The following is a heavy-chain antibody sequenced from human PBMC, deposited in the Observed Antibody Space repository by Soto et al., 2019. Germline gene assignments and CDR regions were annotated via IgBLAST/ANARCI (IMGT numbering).Heavy chain of an antibody. D-gene: IGHD1-26*01. J-gene: IGHJ4*02. Sequence: ASVKFSCKASGGTFSSYAISWVRQAPGQGLEWMGGISAYNGTTNYAQKFQGRVTLTTDTSTSTAYMELRSLRYDDTAVYYCARASGGGVGTTSYWGQGTLVTVSS. CDR1: GGTFSSYA. V-gene: IGHV1-18*01. CDR2: ISAYNGTT. CDR3: ARASGGGVGTTSY.